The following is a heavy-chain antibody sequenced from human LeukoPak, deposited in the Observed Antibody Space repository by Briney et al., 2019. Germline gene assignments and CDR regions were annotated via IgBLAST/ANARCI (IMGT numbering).Heavy chain of an antibody. Sequence: ASVKVSCKASGYSFTSNYIHWVRQAPGQGLEWMGMVYPRDGSTSYAQKFQGRVTVTRDTSTSTVHMELGGLRSEDTAVYYCARDQEAFDYWGQGTLVTVSS. CDR2: VYPRDGST. V-gene: IGHV1-46*01. CDR1: GYSFTSNY. J-gene: IGHJ4*02. CDR3: ARDQEAFDY.